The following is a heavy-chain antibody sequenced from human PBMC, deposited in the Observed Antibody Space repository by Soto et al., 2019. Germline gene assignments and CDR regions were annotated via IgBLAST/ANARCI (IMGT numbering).Heavy chain of an antibody. V-gene: IGHV4-61*01. CDR1: GGSVSSGSYY. CDR2: IYYSGST. D-gene: IGHD3-16*01. J-gene: IGHJ6*02. Sequence: QVQLQESGPGLVKPSETLSLTCTVSGGSVSSGSYYWSWIRQPPGKGLEWIGYIYYSGSTNYNPSLMSRVTISVDTPKNQFSLKLSSVTAADTAVYYCARVGLGFGSSYSYGMDVWGQGTTVTVSS. CDR3: ARVGLGFGSSYSYGMDV.